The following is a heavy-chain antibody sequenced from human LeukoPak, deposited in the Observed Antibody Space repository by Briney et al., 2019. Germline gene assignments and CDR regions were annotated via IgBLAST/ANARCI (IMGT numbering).Heavy chain of an antibody. D-gene: IGHD1-1*01. CDR2: ISAYNGNT. J-gene: IGHJ6*02. CDR3: ATSPPGIDYYYGMDV. Sequence: GASVKVSCKASGYTFTSYGTSWVRQAPGQGLEWMGWISAYNGNTNYAQKLQGRVTMTTDTSTSTAYMELRSLRSDDTAVYYCATSPPGIDYYYGMDVWGQGTTVTVSS. V-gene: IGHV1-18*01. CDR1: GYTFTSYG.